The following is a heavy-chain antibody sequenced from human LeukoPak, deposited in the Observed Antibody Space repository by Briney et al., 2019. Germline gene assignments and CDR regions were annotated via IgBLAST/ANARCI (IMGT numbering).Heavy chain of an antibody. D-gene: IGHD6-13*01. CDR3: ARIYPPASSSWYYFDY. J-gene: IGHJ4*02. V-gene: IGHV3-53*01. Sequence: GGSLRLSCAASGFTFSNYAMSWVRQAPGKGLEWVSVIYSGGSTSYADSVKGRFTISRDDSKNTLYLHMNSLRADDTAVYYCARIYPPASSSWYYFDYWGQGTLVTVSS. CDR1: GFTFSNYA. CDR2: IYSGGST.